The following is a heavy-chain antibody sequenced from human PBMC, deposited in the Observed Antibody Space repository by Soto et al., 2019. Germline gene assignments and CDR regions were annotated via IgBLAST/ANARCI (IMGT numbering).Heavy chain of an antibody. Sequence: LSLTCAVYGGSFGGYYWSWIRQPPGKGLEWIGEINHSGSTNYNPSLKSRVTISVDTSKNQFSLKLSSVTAADTAVYYCARGRLYSRVSPFDYWGHGTLVTVSS. J-gene: IGHJ4*01. CDR2: INHSGST. V-gene: IGHV4-34*01. D-gene: IGHD6-13*01. CDR3: ARGRLYSRVSPFDY. CDR1: GGSFGGYY.